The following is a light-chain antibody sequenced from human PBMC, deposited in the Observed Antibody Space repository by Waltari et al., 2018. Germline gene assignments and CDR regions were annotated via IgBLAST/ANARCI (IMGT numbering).Light chain of an antibody. J-gene: IGKJ4*01. V-gene: IGKV1-39*01. Sequence: DIQMTQSPSSLSASVGDRVPITCRASQSISSYLNWYQQKPGKAPKLLIYAASSLQSGVPSRFSGSGSGTDFTLTISSLQPEDFATYYCQQSYSTPVTFGGGTKVEIK. CDR3: QQSYSTPVT. CDR2: AAS. CDR1: QSISSY.